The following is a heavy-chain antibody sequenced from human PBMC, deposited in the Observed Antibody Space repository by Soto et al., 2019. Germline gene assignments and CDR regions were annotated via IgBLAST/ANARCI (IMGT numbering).Heavy chain of an antibody. J-gene: IGHJ4*02. CDR3: TTELIG. Sequence: PGGSLRVSCAACGLNLSNAWMSWVRHAPGKGLDWVGRIKSKTDGCTTYYAAPVKGRFTISRDDSKNTLYLQMNSLTTEDTAVYYCTTELIGWGQGTMLPVSS. V-gene: IGHV3-15*01. CDR2: IKSKTDGCTT. CDR1: GLNLSNAW.